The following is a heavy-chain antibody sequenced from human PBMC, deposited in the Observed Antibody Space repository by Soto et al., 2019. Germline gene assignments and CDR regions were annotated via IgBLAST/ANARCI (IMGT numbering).Heavy chain of an antibody. Sequence: QVQLQESGPGLVKPSGTLSLTCAVSDDSISKNIWWNWVRQPPGKGLQWIGEIDHSGITNYNPSLESRVSISIDKSKMQFSLNLISVTAADTAVYYCTRRPFFYGMDVWGQGTTVTVSS. CDR3: TRRPFFYGMDV. V-gene: IGHV4-4*02. CDR1: DDSISKNIW. D-gene: IGHD3-16*01. CDR2: IDHSGIT. J-gene: IGHJ6*02.